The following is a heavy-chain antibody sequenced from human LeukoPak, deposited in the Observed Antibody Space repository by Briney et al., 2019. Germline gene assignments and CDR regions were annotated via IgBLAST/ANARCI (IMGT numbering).Heavy chain of an antibody. D-gene: IGHD3-10*01. J-gene: IGHJ6*02. Sequence: SETLSLTCDAYGGYLRGYYWSWIRQPPGKGLEWIGEINHSGSTNYNPSLKSRVTISVDTSKNQFSLKLSSVTAAATAVYYCARLKVGTMVRGNYYYGMDVWGQGTTVTVSS. CDR3: ARLKVGTMVRGNYYYGMDV. CDR1: GGYLRGYY. CDR2: INHSGST. V-gene: IGHV4-34*01.